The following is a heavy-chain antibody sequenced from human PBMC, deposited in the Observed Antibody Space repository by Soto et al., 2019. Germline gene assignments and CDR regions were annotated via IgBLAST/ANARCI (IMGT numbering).Heavy chain of an antibody. CDR3: ASTTPVDDFWSGFSLRRDYYHYGMDV. D-gene: IGHD3-3*01. J-gene: IGHJ6*02. CDR2: IIPIFGTA. CDR1: GGTFSSYA. Sequence: SSVKVCCKASGGTFSSYAISWVRQAPGQGLEWMGGIIPIFGTANYAQKFQGRVTITADKSTSTAYMELSSLRSEDTAVYYCASTTPVDDFWSGFSLRRDYYHYGMDVWGQGTTVTVS. V-gene: IGHV1-69*06.